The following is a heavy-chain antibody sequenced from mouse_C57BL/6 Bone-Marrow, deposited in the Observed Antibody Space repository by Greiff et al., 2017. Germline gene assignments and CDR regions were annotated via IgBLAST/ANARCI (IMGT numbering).Heavy chain of an antibody. J-gene: IGHJ2*01. CDR3: ARAYYGSSPLY. Sequence: QVQLQQPGAELVKPGASVKMSCKASGYTFTSYWITWVKLRPGQGLEWIGDIYPGSGSTNYNEKFKSKATLTVDTSSSTAYMQLSSLTSEDSAVYYCARAYYGSSPLYWGQGTTLTVSS. CDR1: GYTFTSYW. CDR2: IYPGSGST. V-gene: IGHV1-55*01. D-gene: IGHD1-1*01.